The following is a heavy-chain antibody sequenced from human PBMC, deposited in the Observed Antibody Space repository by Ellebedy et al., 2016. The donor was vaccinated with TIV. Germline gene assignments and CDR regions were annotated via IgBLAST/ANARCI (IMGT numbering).Heavy chain of an antibody. D-gene: IGHD3-3*01. Sequence: ASVKVSXXASGYTFSKYNINWVRQASGQGLEWVGWMNLQNGDIDYAKTLQGRVTMTTNSSISTAYMEMNSLRSEDTAVYFCARGNFRRNSPHYAYYFMDVWGKGTPVTVSS. CDR1: GYTFSKYN. CDR3: ARGNFRRNSPHYAYYFMDV. V-gene: IGHV1-8*01. CDR2: MNLQNGDI. J-gene: IGHJ6*03.